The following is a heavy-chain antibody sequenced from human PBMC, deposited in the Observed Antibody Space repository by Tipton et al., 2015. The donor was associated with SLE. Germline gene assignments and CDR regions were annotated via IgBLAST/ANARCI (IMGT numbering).Heavy chain of an antibody. D-gene: IGHD5-12*01. J-gene: IGHJ4*02. CDR3: ARGGVATIRADY. V-gene: IGHV4-59*08. CDR2: IYYSGST. Sequence: TLSLTCTVPGGSISSYYWSWIRQPPGRGLEWIGYIYYSGSTNYNPSLKSRVTISVDTSKNQFSLKLSSVTAADTAVYYCARGGVATIRADYWGQGTLVTVSS. CDR1: GGSISSYY.